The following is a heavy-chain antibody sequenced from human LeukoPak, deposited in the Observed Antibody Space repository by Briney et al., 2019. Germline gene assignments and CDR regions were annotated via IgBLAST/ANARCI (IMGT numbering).Heavy chain of an antibody. D-gene: IGHD4-17*01. CDR3: ARIGRDYGDYFDY. CDR1: GFTFSSYS. V-gene: IGHV3-7*05. CDR2: IKQDGSQK. J-gene: IGHJ4*02. Sequence: GGSLRLSCTASGFTFSSYSMIWVRQAPGKGLEWVANIKQDGSQKYNVDSVKGRFTTSRDNAKNSLYLQMNSLRAEDTAVYYCARIGRDYGDYFDYWGQGTLVTVSS.